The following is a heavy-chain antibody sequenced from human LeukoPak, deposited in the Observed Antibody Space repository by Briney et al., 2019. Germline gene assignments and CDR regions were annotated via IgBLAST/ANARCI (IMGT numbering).Heavy chain of an antibody. D-gene: IGHD6-13*01. CDR1: GGSISSSSYY. V-gene: IGHV4-61*02. J-gene: IGHJ4*02. Sequence: SETLSLTCTVSGGSISSSSYYWSWIRQPAGKGLEWIGRIYTSGSTNYNPSLKSRVTISVDTSKNQFSLKLSSVTAADTAVYFCASLTRDGYHFEWWGRGTLVTVSS. CDR3: ASLTRDGYHFEW. CDR2: IYTSGST.